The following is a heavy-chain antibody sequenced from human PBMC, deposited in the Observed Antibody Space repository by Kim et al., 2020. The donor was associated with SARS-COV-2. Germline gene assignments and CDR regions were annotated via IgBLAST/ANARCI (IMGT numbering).Heavy chain of an antibody. D-gene: IGHD3-10*01. CDR2: K. CDR3: ATETGGAFDI. V-gene: IGHV1-2*02. J-gene: IGHJ3*02. Sequence: KNYAQTFDGRVHMTRDTSITTAYMELSRLGSDDTAVYYCATETGGAFDIWGQGTMVTVSS.